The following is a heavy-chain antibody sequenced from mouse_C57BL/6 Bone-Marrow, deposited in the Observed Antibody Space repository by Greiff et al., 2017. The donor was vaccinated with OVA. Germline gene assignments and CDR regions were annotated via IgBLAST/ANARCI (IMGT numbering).Heavy chain of an antibody. J-gene: IGHJ2*01. CDR1: GFTFSDYG. CDR3: ARQDYYYGSSYLY. D-gene: IGHD1-1*01. V-gene: IGHV5-17*01. Sequence: EVKLVESGGGLVKPGGSLKLSCAASGFTFSDYGMHWVRQAPEKGLEWVAYISSGSSTIYYADTVKGRFTISRDNAKNTLFLQMTSLRSEDTAMYYCARQDYYYGSSYLYWGQGTTLTVSS. CDR2: ISSGSSTI.